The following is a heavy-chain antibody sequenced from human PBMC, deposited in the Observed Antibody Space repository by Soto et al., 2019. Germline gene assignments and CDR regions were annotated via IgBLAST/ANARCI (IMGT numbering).Heavy chain of an antibody. CDR1: GFTFSGSA. Sequence: EVQLVESGGGLVQPGGSLKLSCAASGFTFSGSAMHWVRQAAGKGLEWGGRIRSKAKRYATAYAASVKGRFTIARDDSKKSAYLQMNSLKTEDTAVYYCTRRYCSGGSCSANPANFNYWGQGTLVTVSS. V-gene: IGHV3-73*01. J-gene: IGHJ4*02. CDR3: TRRYCSGGSCSANPANFNY. CDR2: IRSKAKRYAT. D-gene: IGHD2-15*01.